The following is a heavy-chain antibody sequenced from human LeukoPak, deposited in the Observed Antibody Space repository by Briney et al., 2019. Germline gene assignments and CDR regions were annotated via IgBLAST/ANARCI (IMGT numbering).Heavy chain of an antibody. CDR1: GFTFSSYA. V-gene: IGHV3-23*01. D-gene: IGHD5-24*01. Sequence: GGSLRLSCAASGFTFSSYAMSWVRQALGKGLEWVSAISGRGGSTYYADSVKGRFTISRDNSKNTLYLQMNSLRAEDTAVYYCANRDGYLPYNFDYWGQGTLVTVSS. CDR3: ANRDGYLPYNFDY. J-gene: IGHJ4*02. CDR2: ISGRGGST.